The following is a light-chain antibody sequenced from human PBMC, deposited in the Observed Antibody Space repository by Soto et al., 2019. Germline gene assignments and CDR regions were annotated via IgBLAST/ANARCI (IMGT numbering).Light chain of an antibody. J-gene: IGKJ1*01. CDR1: QSVSSSY. CDR2: GAS. CDR3: QQYGRSPRWT. Sequence: EIVLTQSPGTLSLSPGERATLSCRASQSVSSSYLAWYQQKPGQAPRLLIYGASSRATGIPDRFSGRGSGTDFTLTISRLEPEDFAVYYCQQYGRSPRWTFGQGTKVELK. V-gene: IGKV3-20*01.